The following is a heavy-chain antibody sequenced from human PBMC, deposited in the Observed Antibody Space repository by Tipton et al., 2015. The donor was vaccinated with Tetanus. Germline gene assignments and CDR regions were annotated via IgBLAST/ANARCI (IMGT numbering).Heavy chain of an antibody. CDR1: GGSFSGHY. CDR2: INPSGGA. CDR3: ARPVKQWLVPVDS. Sequence: TLSLTCAVPGGSFSGHYWSWIRQPPGEGLEWIGEINPSGGASYNPSLKSRVTISVDTSKNQFSLQLTSVTAADTAVYYCARPVKQWLVPVDSWGQGTLVTVSS. D-gene: IGHD6-19*01. V-gene: IGHV4-34*01. J-gene: IGHJ4*02.